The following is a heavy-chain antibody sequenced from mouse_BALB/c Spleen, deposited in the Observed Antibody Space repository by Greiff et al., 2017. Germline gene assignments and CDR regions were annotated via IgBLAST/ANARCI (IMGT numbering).Heavy chain of an antibody. J-gene: IGHJ1*01. V-gene: IGHV2-6-7*01. CDR3: ARDYRYFDV. CDR2: IWGDGST. CDR1: GFSLTGYG. Sequence: VQLKESGPGLVAPSQSLSITCTVSGFSLTGYGVNWVRQPPGKGLEWLGRIWGDGSTDDNSALKSRLSISKDNSKSQVFLKMNSLQTDDTARYYCARDYRYFDVWGEGTTVTVSS.